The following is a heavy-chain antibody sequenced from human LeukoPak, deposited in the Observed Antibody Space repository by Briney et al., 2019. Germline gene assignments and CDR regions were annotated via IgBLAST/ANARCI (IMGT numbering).Heavy chain of an antibody. CDR2: INPNSGGT. V-gene: IGHV1-2*02. CDR3: ARGGWSLGYCSSSSCLDWFDP. Sequence: ASVKVSCKASRYTFTDYYMHWVRQAPGQGLEWMGWINPNSGGTNYAQKFQGRVTMTRDTSISTAYMELSRLRSDDTAVYYCARGGWSLGYCSSSSCLDWFDPWGQGTLVTVSA. D-gene: IGHD2-2*01. J-gene: IGHJ5*02. CDR1: RYTFTDYY.